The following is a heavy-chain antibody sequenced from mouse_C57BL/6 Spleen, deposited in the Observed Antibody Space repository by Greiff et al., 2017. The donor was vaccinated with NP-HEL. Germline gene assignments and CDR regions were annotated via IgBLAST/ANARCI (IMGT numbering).Heavy chain of an antibody. Sequence: EVQLQQSGAELVRPGASVKLSCTASGFNIKDDYMHWVKQRPEQGLEWIGWIDPENGDTEYASKFQGKATITADTSSNTAYLQLSGLTSEDTAVYYCTTRSTMVTTGFAYWGQGTLVTVSA. CDR1: GFNIKDDY. CDR2: IDPENGDT. V-gene: IGHV14-4*01. D-gene: IGHD2-2*01. CDR3: TTRSTMVTTGFAY. J-gene: IGHJ3*01.